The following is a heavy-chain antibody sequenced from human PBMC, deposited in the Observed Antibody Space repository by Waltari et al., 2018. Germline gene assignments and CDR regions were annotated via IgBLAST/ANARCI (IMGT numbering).Heavy chain of an antibody. D-gene: IGHD5-12*01. J-gene: IGHJ4*02. CDR1: GFTFSSYS. CDR3: ARERDGYRHFDY. V-gene: IGHV3-21*01. CDR2: ISSSSSSI. Sequence: EVQLLESGGGLVQPGGSLRLSCAASGFTFSSYSMNWVRQAPGKGLEWVSSISSSSSSIYYAASVKGRFTISRDNAKNSLYLQMNSLRAEDTAVYYCARERDGYRHFDYWGQGTLVTVSS.